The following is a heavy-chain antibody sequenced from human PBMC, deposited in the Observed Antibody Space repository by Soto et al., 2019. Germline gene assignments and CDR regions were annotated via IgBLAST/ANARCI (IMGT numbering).Heavy chain of an antibody. V-gene: IGHV1-46*01. D-gene: IGHD6-19*01. Sequence: ASVKVSCKASGYTFTSYYMHWVRQAPGQGREWMAIINPSGGSTSYAQKFQGRVTMTRDTSTSTVYMELSSLRSEDTAVYYCAREGRLVEDPFDYWGQGTLVTVSS. CDR1: GYTFTSYY. J-gene: IGHJ4*02. CDR2: INPSGGST. CDR3: AREGRLVEDPFDY.